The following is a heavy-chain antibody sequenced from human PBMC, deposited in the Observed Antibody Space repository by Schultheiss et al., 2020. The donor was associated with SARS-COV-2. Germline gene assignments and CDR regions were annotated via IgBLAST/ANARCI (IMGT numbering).Heavy chain of an antibody. CDR2: IKSKTDGGTI. J-gene: IGHJ5*02. CDR1: GFTFRSYW. D-gene: IGHD3-22*01. CDR3: TTYRPSGYYDSSGYPALNWFDP. Sequence: GGSLRLSCAASGFTFRSYWMSWVRQAPGKGLEWVGRIKSKTDGGTIDYAAPVKGRFTISRDDSKNMLYLQMNSLKTEDTAVYYCTTYRPSGYYDSSGYPALNWFDPWGQGTLVTVSS. V-gene: IGHV3-15*01.